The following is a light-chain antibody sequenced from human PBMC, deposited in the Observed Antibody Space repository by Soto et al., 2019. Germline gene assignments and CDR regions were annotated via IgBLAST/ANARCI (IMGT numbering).Light chain of an antibody. V-gene: IGKV3-20*01. CDR1: QSVSSSY. Sequence: EIVLTQSPGTLSLSPGERATLSCRASQSVSSSYLAWYQQKPGQAPRLLIYGASSRATGIPDRFSGSGSGTDFTLTISRVEPEDFAVYYSQQYGSSPPDTFGQGTKLEIK. CDR2: GAS. J-gene: IGKJ2*01. CDR3: QQYGSSPPDT.